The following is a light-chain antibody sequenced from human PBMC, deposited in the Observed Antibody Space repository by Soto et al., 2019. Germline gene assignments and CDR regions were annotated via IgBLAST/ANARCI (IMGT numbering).Light chain of an antibody. CDR1: QSVSSSY. V-gene: IGKV3-20*01. CDR3: QQYGSSPRIT. J-gene: IGKJ4*01. Sequence: EIVLTQSPGTLSLSPGERATLSCRASQSVSSSYLAWYQQKPGQAPRLLIYSASSRATGIPDRFSGSGSGTDFTLTISRLEPEDFAVYYCQQYGSSPRITFGGGTKVDIK. CDR2: SAS.